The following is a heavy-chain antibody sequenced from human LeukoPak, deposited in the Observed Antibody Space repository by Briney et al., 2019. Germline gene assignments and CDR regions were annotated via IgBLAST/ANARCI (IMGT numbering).Heavy chain of an antibody. CDR3: ARDRVYSGYDWSWGY. D-gene: IGHD5-12*01. CDR2: ISAYNGNT. J-gene: IGHJ4*02. V-gene: IGHV1-18*01. Sequence: GASVKVSCKASGYTFTSYGISWVRQAPGQGLEWMGWISAYNGNTNYAQKLQGRVTMTTDTSTSTAYMEVRSLRSDDTAVYYCARDRVYSGYDWSWGYWGQGTLVTVSS. CDR1: GYTFTSYG.